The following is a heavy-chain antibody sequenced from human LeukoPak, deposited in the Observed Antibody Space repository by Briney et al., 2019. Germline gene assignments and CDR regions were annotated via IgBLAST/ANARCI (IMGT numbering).Heavy chain of an antibody. CDR2: MYSSGTI. Sequence: PSETLSLTCTVSGGSVGDFYWSWIRQPVGKGLEWIGRMYSSGTINYNPSLRSRVTMSVDMSKNQFSLKLSSVTAADTAVYYCAKAPRTTMTADAFGIWGQGTMVTVSS. J-gene: IGHJ3*02. D-gene: IGHD1-14*01. CDR3: AKAPRTTMTADAFGI. V-gene: IGHV4-4*07. CDR1: GGSVGDFY.